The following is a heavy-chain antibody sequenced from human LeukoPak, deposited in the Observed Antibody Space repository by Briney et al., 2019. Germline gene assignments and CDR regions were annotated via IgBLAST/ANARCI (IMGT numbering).Heavy chain of an antibody. J-gene: IGHJ2*01. CDR1: GGSISSHY. CDR2: ISYSGST. CDR3: ARSLRDSHQGSVDWYFDL. Sequence: PSETLSLTCTVSGGSISSHYWSWIRQPPGKGLEWIGYISYSGSTNYNPSLKSRVTISMDTSKNQFTLKLSSVTAADTAVYYCARSLRDSHQGSVDWYFDLWGRSNLVTVSS. D-gene: IGHD5/OR15-5a*01. V-gene: IGHV4-59*08.